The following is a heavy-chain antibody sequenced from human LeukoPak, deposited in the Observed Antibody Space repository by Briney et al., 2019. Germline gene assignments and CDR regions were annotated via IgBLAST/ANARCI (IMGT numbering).Heavy chain of an antibody. CDR2: IKQDGSEI. V-gene: IGHV3-7*01. CDR3: ARQLGGSGSY. D-gene: IGHD3-10*01. Sequence: GGSLRLSCAASGFTFNSYWMSWVRQAPGKGLEWVANIKQDGSEIYYVDSVKGRFTISRDNTKNSVYLQMNSLRAEDTAVYYCARQLGGSGSYWGQGTLVTVSS. CDR1: GFTFNSYW. J-gene: IGHJ4*02.